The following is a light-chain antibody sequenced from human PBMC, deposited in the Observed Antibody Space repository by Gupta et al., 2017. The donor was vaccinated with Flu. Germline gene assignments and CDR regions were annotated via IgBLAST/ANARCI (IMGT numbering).Light chain of an antibody. CDR3: QAWDSGTCG. Sequence: SSALTPPPSVSVSPAHTASSTCSGDKLGDLSVSWYQQKPGQYPVLVIYQESPRPSGIPERCSGSNSGNTATLTITGTRAMDEAEYYCQAWDSGTCGFGGGTKLTVL. CDR1: KLGDLS. J-gene: IGLJ2*01. CDR2: QES. V-gene: IGLV3-1*01.